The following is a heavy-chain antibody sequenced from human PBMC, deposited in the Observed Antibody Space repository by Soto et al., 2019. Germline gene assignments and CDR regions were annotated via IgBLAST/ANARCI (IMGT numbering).Heavy chain of an antibody. CDR2: ISYDGSNK. D-gene: IGHD2-15*01. V-gene: IGHV3-30-3*01. CDR3: ARGHYCSGGSCYRGRYYYGMDV. J-gene: IGHJ6*02. Sequence: QVQLVESGGGVVQPGRSLRLSCAASGFTFSSYATHWVRQAPGKGLEWVAVISYDGSNKYYADSVKGRFTISRDNSKNTLYLQMNSLRAEDTAVYYCARGHYCSGGSCYRGRYYYGMDVWGQGTTVTVSS. CDR1: GFTFSSYA.